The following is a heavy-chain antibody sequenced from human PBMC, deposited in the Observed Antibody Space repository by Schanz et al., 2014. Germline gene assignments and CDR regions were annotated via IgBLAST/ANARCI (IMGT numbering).Heavy chain of an antibody. CDR2: ISDRGDGT. V-gene: IGHV3-23*04. CDR1: GFTFTTFA. Sequence: VHLVESGGGLVQPGGSLRLSCATSGFTFTTFAMTWVRQAPGKGLEWVSGISDRGDGTNYGDSVRGRFTISRDNSRNTVYLQMNNVGVDDTATYYCVKTDAGWRFDYWGQGTLVIVSS. CDR3: VKTDAGWRFDY. D-gene: IGHD6-19*01. J-gene: IGHJ4*02.